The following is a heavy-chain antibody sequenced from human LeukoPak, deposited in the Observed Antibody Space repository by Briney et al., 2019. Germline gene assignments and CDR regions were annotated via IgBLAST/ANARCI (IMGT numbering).Heavy chain of an antibody. V-gene: IGHV3-7*01. CDR1: GFTFSINW. CDR3: AKETRYCSSTSCSVAFDI. CDR2: TNPEGGDK. D-gene: IGHD2-2*01. J-gene: IGHJ3*02. Sequence: GGSLRLSCAASGFTFSINWMTWVRQAPGKGLEWLANTNPEGGDKYYADSVKGRFTISRDNAKNSVFLHLNSLRAEDTAVYYCAKETRYCSSTSCSVAFDIWGQGTMVTVSS.